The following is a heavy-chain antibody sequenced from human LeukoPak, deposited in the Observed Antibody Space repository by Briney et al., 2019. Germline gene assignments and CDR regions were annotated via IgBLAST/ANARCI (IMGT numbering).Heavy chain of an antibody. V-gene: IGHV4-31*03. CDR3: ARGLGRSGYIDY. CDR2: IYYSGST. D-gene: IGHD3-10*01. CDR1: GGSISSGGYS. Sequence: PSQTLSLTCTVSGGSISSGGYSWSWIRQHPGKGLEWIGYIYYSGSTYYNPSLKSRVTISVDTSKNQFSLKLSSVTAADTAVYYCARGLGRSGYIDYWGQGTLVTVSS. J-gene: IGHJ4*02.